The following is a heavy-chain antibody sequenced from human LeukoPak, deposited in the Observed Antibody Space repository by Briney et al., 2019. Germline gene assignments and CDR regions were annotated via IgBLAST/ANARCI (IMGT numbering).Heavy chain of an antibody. CDR1: GYTFTSYG. CDR3: ATLEWSNWFDP. Sequence: ASVKVSCKASGYTFTSYGISWVRQAPGQGLEWMGWISAYNGNTNYAQKLQGRVTMTEDTSTDTAYMELSSLRSEDTAVYYCATLEWSNWFDPWGQGTLVTVSS. V-gene: IGHV1-18*01. D-gene: IGHD3-3*01. CDR2: ISAYNGNT. J-gene: IGHJ5*02.